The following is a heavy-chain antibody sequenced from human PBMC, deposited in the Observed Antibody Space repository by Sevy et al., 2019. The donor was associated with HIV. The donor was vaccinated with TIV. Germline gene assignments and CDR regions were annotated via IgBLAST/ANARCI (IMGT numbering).Heavy chain of an antibody. CDR1: GFTFSSYD. V-gene: IGHV3-13*01. J-gene: IGHJ6*02. D-gene: IGHD2-2*01. Sequence: GGSLRLSCAASGFTFSSYDMHWVRQATGKGLEWVSAIGTAGDTYYPGSVKGRFTISTQNAKNALYLQMNSLRTGDTAVYYCARTPRWGYCSSTSCPGNYGMDVWGQGTTVTVSS. CDR3: ARTPRWGYCSSTSCPGNYGMDV. CDR2: IGTAGDT.